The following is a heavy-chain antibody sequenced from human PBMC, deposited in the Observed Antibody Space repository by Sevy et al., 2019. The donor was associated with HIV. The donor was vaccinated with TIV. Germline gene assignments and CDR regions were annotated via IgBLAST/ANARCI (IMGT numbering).Heavy chain of an antibody. Sequence: ASVKVSCKASGYTFTGQYMHWVRQAPGQGLEWMGRISPYNGNTNYAEKLKGRVTMTTETSTSTAYMELRSLRSDDTAVYYCARDDSSGYYPNAFDIWGQGTMVTVSS. CDR3: ARDDSSGYYPNAFDI. CDR1: GYTFTGQY. V-gene: IGHV1-18*01. CDR2: ISPYNGNT. D-gene: IGHD3-22*01. J-gene: IGHJ3*02.